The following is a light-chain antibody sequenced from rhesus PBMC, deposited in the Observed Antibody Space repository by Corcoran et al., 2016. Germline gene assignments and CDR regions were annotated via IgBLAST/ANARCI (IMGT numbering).Light chain of an antibody. CDR1: SSGIASYSD. CDR3: CSYRSGSTYI. J-gene: IGLJ1*01. V-gene: IGLV2-26*02. CDR2: SVS. Sequence: QADLTQPPSVSKSLGQSVTISCPGTSSGIASYSDVSWYQQHPGKAPRLLIYSVSNRHSGVSDRFSGFKSGSTASLTISGLQAEAEAMYYCCSYRSGSTYIFGAGTRLTVL.